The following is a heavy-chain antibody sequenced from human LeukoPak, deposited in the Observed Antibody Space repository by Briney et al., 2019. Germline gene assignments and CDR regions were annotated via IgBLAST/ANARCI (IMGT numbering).Heavy chain of an antibody. Sequence: GGALRLSCAASGFSLNNFGMHWVRQAPGKGLEWGAFVQKYGRYEKYGDSVKGRFTISRDSSKYTLYLQMNSLRAEDTAVYYCARDVSGSYYGFPVYWGQGTLVTVSS. V-gene: IGHV3-30*02. CDR1: GFSLNNFG. CDR2: VQKYGRYE. CDR3: ARDVSGSYYGFPVY. D-gene: IGHD1-26*01. J-gene: IGHJ4*02.